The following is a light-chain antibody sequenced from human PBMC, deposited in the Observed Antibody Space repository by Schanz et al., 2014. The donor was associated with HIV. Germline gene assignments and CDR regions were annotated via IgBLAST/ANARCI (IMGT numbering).Light chain of an antibody. J-gene: IGLJ1*01. CDR3: SSYADGGTYV. Sequence: QSVLTQPPSASGSPGQSVTISCTGTTSDIGGYNYVSWYQQHPGKVPKLLIYEVDKRPSGISPRFSASKSGSTASLTISGLQAEDEADYYCSSYADGGTYVFGTGTKLTVL. CDR2: EVD. CDR1: TSDIGGYNY. V-gene: IGLV2-8*01.